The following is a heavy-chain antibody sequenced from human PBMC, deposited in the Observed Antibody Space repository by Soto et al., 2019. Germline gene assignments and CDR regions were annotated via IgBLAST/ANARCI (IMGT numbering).Heavy chain of an antibody. J-gene: IGHJ4*02. D-gene: IGHD2-15*01. V-gene: IGHV6-1*01. Sequence: PSQTLSLTCAISGDSVSSNSAAWNWIRQSPSRGLEWLGRTYYRSKWYNDYAVSVKSRITINPDTSKNQFSLQLDSVTPEDTAVYYCARGGGYCSGGSCYYLDNWGQGTPVTVSS. CDR1: GDSVSSNSAA. CDR2: TYYRSKWYN. CDR3: ARGGGYCSGGSCYYLDN.